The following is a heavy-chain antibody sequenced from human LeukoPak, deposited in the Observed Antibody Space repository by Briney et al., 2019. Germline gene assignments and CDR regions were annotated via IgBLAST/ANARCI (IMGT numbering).Heavy chain of an antibody. V-gene: IGHV3-15*05. D-gene: IGHD3-10*01. CDR2: IKSETDGGTT. CDR3: TTYLWYGELRDDY. CDR1: GFTFNYAG. Sequence: KPGGSLRLPCVASGFTFNYAGMIWVRQAPGKGLEWVGRIKSETDGGTTDYATPVEGRFTISRDDSTHTVYLQMTCLNTEDTALYYGTTYLWYGELRDDYWGQGTLVTVSS. J-gene: IGHJ4*02.